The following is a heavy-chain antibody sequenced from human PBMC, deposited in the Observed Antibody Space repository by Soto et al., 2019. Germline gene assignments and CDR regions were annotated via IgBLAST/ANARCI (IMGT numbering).Heavy chain of an antibody. D-gene: IGHD2-2*01. CDR3: ARGCEGYCSSTSCYEACWFDP. CDR1: GGTFSSYA. Sequence: SVKVSCKASGGTFSSYAISWVRQAPGQGLEWMGGIIPIFGTANYAQKFQGRVTITADESTSTAYMELSSLRSEDTAVYYCARGCEGYCSSTSCYEACWFDPWGQGTLVTVSS. V-gene: IGHV1-69*13. J-gene: IGHJ5*02. CDR2: IIPIFGTA.